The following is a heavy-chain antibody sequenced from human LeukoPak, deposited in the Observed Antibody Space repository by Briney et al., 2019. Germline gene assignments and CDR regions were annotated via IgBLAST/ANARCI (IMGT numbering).Heavy chain of an antibody. CDR1: GYTLTRYG. CDR2: ISAYNGNT. D-gene: IGHD2-2*01. Sequence: ASVKVSCKASGYTLTRYGISWVRQAPGQGLEWMGWISAYNGNTKYSQKLQGRVIMTTDTSTSTAHVELRSLRSDDTDVYYCAREALEVVVVPAAMGWFDPWGQGTLVTVSS. J-gene: IGHJ5*02. CDR3: AREALEVVVVPAAMGWFDP. V-gene: IGHV1-18*01.